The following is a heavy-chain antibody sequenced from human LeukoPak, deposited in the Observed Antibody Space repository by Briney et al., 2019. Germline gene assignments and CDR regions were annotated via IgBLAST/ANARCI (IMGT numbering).Heavy chain of an antibody. CDR3: ARDFRVVRGVIITDNWFDP. D-gene: IGHD3-10*01. V-gene: IGHV3-11*01. CDR2: ISRSGSTI. J-gene: IGHJ5*02. Sequence: GGSLRLSCAASGFTSSDYYMSWIRQAPGKGREWVSYISRSGSTIYYADSVKGRFTISRDNAKNSLYLQMNSLRAEDTAVYYCARDFRVVRGVIITDNWFDPWGQGTLVTVSS. CDR1: GFTSSDYY.